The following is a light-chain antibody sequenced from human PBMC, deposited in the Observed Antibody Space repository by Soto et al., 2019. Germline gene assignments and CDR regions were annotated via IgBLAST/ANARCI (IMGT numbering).Light chain of an antibody. CDR2: EVS. Sequence: QPRFGTGSPWQSIPIHCTGNNSDVGSYNLVSWYQHHPGKAPKLLISEVSKRPSGVSNRFSGSKSGNTASLTISGLQAEDDADYYCCSYAGRFYVFGPGTKVTVL. CDR3: CSYAGRFYV. J-gene: IGLJ1*01. V-gene: IGLV2-23*02. CDR1: NSDVGSYNL.